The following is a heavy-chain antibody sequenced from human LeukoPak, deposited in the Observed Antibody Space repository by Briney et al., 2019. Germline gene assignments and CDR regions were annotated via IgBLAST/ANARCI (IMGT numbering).Heavy chain of an antibody. CDR3: ARGPPLTYDGSGYYFFDY. V-gene: IGHV4-34*01. Sequence: SETLSLTCAVCGGSFSGYFWTWIRQPPGKGLEWIGEINHGGSTNYNPSLKSRVTISVDTSKNHFSLKLSSLTAADTAVYYCARGPPLTYDGSGYYFFDYWGQGTLVTVSS. J-gene: IGHJ4*02. CDR2: INHGGST. D-gene: IGHD3-22*01. CDR1: GGSFSGYF.